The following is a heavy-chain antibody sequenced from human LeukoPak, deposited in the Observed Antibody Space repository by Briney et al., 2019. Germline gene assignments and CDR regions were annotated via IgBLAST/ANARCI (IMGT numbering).Heavy chain of an antibody. Sequence: PGGSLRLSCAASGFTFSSYWMHWVRQAPGKGLEWVAVISYDGSNKYYADSVKGRFTISRDNSKNTLYLQINSLRADDTAVYYCARAGDIVATVYYFDYWGQGTLVTVSS. CDR1: GFTFSSYW. CDR2: ISYDGSNK. D-gene: IGHD5-12*01. J-gene: IGHJ4*02. V-gene: IGHV3-30*03. CDR3: ARAGDIVATVYYFDY.